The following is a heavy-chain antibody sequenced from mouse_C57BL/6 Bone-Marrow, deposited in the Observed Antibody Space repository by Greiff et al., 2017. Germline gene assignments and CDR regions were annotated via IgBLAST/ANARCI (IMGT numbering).Heavy chain of an antibody. D-gene: IGHD1-1*01. CDR3: ARDDYSGPGGGFAY. CDR1: GFTFSDFY. V-gene: IGHV7-1*01. J-gene: IGHJ3*01. Sequence: EVQLVESGGGLVQSGRSLRLSCATSGFTFSDFYMEWVRQAPGKGLEWIAASRNKANDYTTEYSASVKGRFIVSRDTSQSILYLQMNALRAEDTAIYYCARDDYSGPGGGFAYWGQGTLVTVSA. CDR2: SRNKANDYTT.